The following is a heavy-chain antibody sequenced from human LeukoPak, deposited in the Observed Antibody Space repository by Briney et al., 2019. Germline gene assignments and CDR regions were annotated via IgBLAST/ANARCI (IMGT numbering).Heavy chain of an antibody. CDR1: GYSISSGYY. Sequence: SETLSLTCTVSGYSISSGYYWGWIRQPPGKGLEWIGSIYHSGSTYYNPSLKSRVTISVDTSKNQFSLKLNSVTAADTAVYYCARDRHKYNYDGSGYPPYWGQGTLVTVSS. CDR2: IYHSGST. D-gene: IGHD3-22*01. V-gene: IGHV4-38-2*02. J-gene: IGHJ4*02. CDR3: ARDRHKYNYDGSGYPPY.